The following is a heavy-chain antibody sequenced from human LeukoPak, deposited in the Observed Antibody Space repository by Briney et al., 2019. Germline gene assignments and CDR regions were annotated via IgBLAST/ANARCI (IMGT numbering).Heavy chain of an antibody. V-gene: IGHV1-46*01. Sequence: ASVKVSCKASGGTFSSYAISWVRQAPGQGLEWMGIINPSGGSTSYAQKFQGRVTMTRDMSTSTVYMELSSLRSEDTAVYYCAREGGGFGYWGQGTLVTVSS. J-gene: IGHJ4*02. CDR2: INPSGGST. CDR1: GGTFSSYA. CDR3: AREGGGFGY. D-gene: IGHD3-16*01.